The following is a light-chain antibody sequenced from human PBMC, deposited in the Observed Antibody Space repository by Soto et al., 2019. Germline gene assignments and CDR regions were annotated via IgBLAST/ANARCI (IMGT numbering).Light chain of an antibody. CDR3: HQYNNWPPFT. CDR2: GAS. V-gene: IGKV3-20*01. Sequence: EIVLTQSPGILSLSPGERASLSCGASQSISSSFLAWYQQKPGQAPRLLIYGASSRATGIPDRFSASGTGTDFTLTISDVQPEDFAVYYCHQYNNWPPFTFGQGTRLETK. J-gene: IGKJ5*01. CDR1: QSISSSF.